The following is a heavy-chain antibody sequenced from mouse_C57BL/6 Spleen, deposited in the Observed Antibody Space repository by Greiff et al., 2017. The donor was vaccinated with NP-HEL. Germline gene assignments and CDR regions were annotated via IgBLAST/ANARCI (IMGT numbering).Heavy chain of an antibody. CDR3: ARRDYSNYWYFDV. CDR2: ISSGSSTI. D-gene: IGHD2-5*01. J-gene: IGHJ1*03. CDR1: GFTFSDYG. V-gene: IGHV5-17*01. Sequence: EVQRVESGGGLVKPGGSLKLSCAASGFTFSDYGMHWVRQAPEQGLEWVAYISSGSSTIYYADTVKGRFTISRDNAKNTLFLQMTSLRSEDTAMYYCARRDYSNYWYFDVWGTGTTVTVSS.